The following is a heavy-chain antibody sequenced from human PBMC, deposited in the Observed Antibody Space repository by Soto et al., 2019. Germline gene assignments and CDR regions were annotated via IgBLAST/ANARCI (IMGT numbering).Heavy chain of an antibody. Sequence: PSETLSLTCAVYGGSFSGYYWSWIRQPPGKGLEWIGEINHSGSTNYNPSLKSRVTISVDTSKNQFSLKLSSVTAADAAVYYCAATTVTSWDWGQGTLVTVPS. J-gene: IGHJ4*02. D-gene: IGHD4-17*01. CDR2: INHSGST. V-gene: IGHV4-34*01. CDR1: GGSFSGYY. CDR3: AATTVTSWD.